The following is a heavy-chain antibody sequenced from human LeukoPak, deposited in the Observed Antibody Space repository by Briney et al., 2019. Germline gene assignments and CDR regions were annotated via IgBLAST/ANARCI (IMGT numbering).Heavy chain of an antibody. D-gene: IGHD1-14*01. CDR2: IYYSGST. Sequence: SETLSLTCTVSGGSISSSNYYWGWIRQPPGKGLEWIGSIYYSGSTYYNPSLKSRVTISVDTSKSQFSLKLSSVTAADTAVYYCARHGTISSESYFDYWGQGALVTVSS. J-gene: IGHJ4*02. V-gene: IGHV4-39*01. CDR3: ARHGTISSESYFDY. CDR1: GGSISSSNYY.